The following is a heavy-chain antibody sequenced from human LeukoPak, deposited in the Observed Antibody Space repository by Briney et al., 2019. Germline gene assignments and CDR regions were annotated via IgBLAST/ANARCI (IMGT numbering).Heavy chain of an antibody. CDR1: GFTVSSNY. CDR2: IYSGGST. J-gene: IGHJ6*02. V-gene: IGHV3-53*01. CDR3: AKGPQGLYGMDV. Sequence: GGSLRPSCAASGFTVSSNYMSWVRQAPGKGLEWVSVIYSGGSTYYADSVKGRFTISRDNSKSTLYLQMNSLRAEDTAVYYCAKGPQGLYGMDVWGQGTTVTVSS.